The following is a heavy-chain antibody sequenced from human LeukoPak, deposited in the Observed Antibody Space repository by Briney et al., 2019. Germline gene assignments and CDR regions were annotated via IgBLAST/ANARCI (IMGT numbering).Heavy chain of an antibody. V-gene: IGHV1-8*01. Sequence: ASVKVSCKASGYTFTSYDIHWVRQATGQGLEWMGWMNPNSGNTGFVQKFQGRVTMTRNTSISTAYMELSSLRSEDTAVYYCARRNARDIVVVPAATTHYYGMDVWGQGTTVTVSS. CDR2: MNPNSGNT. CDR3: ARRNARDIVVVPAATTHYYGMDV. D-gene: IGHD2-2*01. CDR1: GYTFTSYD. J-gene: IGHJ6*02.